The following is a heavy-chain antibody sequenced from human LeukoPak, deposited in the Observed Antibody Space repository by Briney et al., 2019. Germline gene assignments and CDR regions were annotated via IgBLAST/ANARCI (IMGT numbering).Heavy chain of an antibody. Sequence: PSETLSLTCTVSGGSISSYYWSWIRQPPGKGLEWIGYIYYSGSTYYNPSLKSRVTISVDTSKNQFSLKLSSVTAADTAVYYCAKDPSAVNIAAAGYTFDIWGQGTMVTVSS. CDR1: GGSISSYY. D-gene: IGHD6-13*01. CDR3: AKDPSAVNIAAAGYTFDI. J-gene: IGHJ3*02. CDR2: IYYSGST. V-gene: IGHV4-30-4*01.